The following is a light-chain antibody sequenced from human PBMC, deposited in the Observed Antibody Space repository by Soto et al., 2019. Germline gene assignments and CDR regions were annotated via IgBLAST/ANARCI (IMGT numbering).Light chain of an antibody. CDR1: QSINRY. V-gene: IGKV1-39*01. Sequence: DIQMTQSPSSLSASVGDRVTITCRASQSINRYINWYQQKSGKAPKLLINAASSLQSGVPSRFSGSGSGTDFTLTISNLQPEDFATYYCQQTYTTPFTFXPGTKVDIK. CDR3: QQTYTTPFT. CDR2: AAS. J-gene: IGKJ3*01.